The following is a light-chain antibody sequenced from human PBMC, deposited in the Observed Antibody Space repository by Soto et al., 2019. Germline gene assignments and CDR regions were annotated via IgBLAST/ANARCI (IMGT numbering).Light chain of an antibody. Sequence: QSALTQPASVSGSPGQSITISCTGTNSDVGAYNYVSWYQQHPGKAPKLMIYDVTNRPSGVSNRFSGSKSGYTASLTISGLQAEDEADYYCSSYTTSSTYVFGTGTKLTV. V-gene: IGLV2-14*03. CDR2: DVT. CDR1: NSDVGAYNY. CDR3: SSYTTSSTYV. J-gene: IGLJ1*01.